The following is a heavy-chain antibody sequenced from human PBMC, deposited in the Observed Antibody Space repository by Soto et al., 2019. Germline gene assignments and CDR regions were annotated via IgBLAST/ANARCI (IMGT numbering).Heavy chain of an antibody. J-gene: IGHJ6*02. CDR2: ISSSSSYI. CDR3: ARLNSYYYGMDV. Sequence: EVQLVESGGGLVKPGGSLRLSCAASGFTFSSYSMNWVRQAPGNGLEWVSSISSSSSYIYYADSVKGRFTISRDNGKNSLYLQMNSLRAEDTAVYYCARLNSYYYGMDVWGQGTTVTVSS. V-gene: IGHV3-21*01. CDR1: GFTFSSYS.